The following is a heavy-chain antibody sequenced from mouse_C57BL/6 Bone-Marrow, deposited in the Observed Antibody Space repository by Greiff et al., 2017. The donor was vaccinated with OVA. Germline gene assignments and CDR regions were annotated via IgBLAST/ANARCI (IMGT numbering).Heavy chain of an antibody. CDR1: GYSFTGYY. CDR3: ARRVTTVVEAMDY. Sequence: VQLQQSGPELVKPGASVKISCKASGYSFTGYYMNWVKQSPEKSLEWIGEINPSTGGTTYNQKFKAKATLTVDKSSSTAYMQLKSLTSEDSAVYYCARRVTTVVEAMDYWGQGTSVTVSS. D-gene: IGHD1-1*01. V-gene: IGHV1-42*01. CDR2: INPSTGGT. J-gene: IGHJ4*01.